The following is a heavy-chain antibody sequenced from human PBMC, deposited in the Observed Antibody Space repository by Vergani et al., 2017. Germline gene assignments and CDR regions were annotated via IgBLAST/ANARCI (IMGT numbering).Heavy chain of an antibody. J-gene: IGHJ6*03. CDR3: ARGRGGAARIYYYYYMDV. CDR1: GGSFSGYY. Sequence: QVQLQPWGAGLLKPSETLSLTCAVYGGSFSGYYWSWIRQPPGKGLEWIGEINHSGSTNYNPSLKSRVTISVDPSKNQFSLKLSSVTAADTAVYYCARGRGGAARIYYYYYMDVWGKGTTVTVSS. CDR2: INHSGST. D-gene: IGHD6-6*01. V-gene: IGHV4-34*01.